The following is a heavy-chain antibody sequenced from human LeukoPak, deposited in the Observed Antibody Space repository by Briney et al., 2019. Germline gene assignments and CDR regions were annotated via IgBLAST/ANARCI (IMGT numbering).Heavy chain of an antibody. CDR3: ARVRDGYNDAYDI. V-gene: IGHV1-8*03. CDR2: MNPNSGNT. Sequence: ASVKVSCKASGYTFPSYDINWVRQATGQGLEWMGWMNPNSGNTGYAQKFQGRVTITRNTSISTAYMELSSLRSEDTAVYYYARVRDGYNDAYDIWGQGTMVTVSS. CDR1: GYTFPSYD. J-gene: IGHJ3*02. D-gene: IGHD5-24*01.